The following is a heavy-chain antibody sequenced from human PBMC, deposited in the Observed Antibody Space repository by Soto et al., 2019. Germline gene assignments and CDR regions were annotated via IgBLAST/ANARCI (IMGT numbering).Heavy chain of an antibody. V-gene: IGHV1-69*12. D-gene: IGHD5-18*01. CDR2: IIPIFGTA. CDR3: ARDECCPGGYSYGLDY. Sequence: QVQLVQSGAEVKKPGSSVKVSCKASGGTFSSYAISWVRQAPGQGLEWMGGIIPIFGTANYAQKFQGRVTITADESTSTADMELSSLRSEDTAVYYCARDECCPGGYSYGLDYWGQGTLVTVSS. CDR1: GGTFSSYA. J-gene: IGHJ4*02.